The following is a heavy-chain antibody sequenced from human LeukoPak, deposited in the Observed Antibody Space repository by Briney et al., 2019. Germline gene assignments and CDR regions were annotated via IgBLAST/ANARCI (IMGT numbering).Heavy chain of an antibody. D-gene: IGHD2-15*01. CDR3: ARGVVAATIYFDY. CDR2: IYHSGST. CDR1: GGSISSGGYS. V-gene: IGHV4-30-2*01. Sequence: SQTLSLTCAVSGGSISSGGYSWGWIRQPPGKGLEWIGYIYHSGSTYYNPSLKSRVTISVDRSKNQFSLKLSSVTAADTAVYYCARGVVAATIYFDYWGQGTLVTVSS. J-gene: IGHJ4*02.